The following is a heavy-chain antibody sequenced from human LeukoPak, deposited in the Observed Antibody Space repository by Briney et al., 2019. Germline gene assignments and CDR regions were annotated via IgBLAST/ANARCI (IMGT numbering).Heavy chain of an antibody. J-gene: IGHJ6*03. CDR1: GFTFGDYA. Sequence: GGSLRLSCTASGFTFGDYAMNWVRQAPGKGLEWVSFIRSKAYGGTTEYAASVKGRFTVSRDDSKSIAYLQMNSLKTEDTAVYYCTRDGGFFYYMDVWDKGTTVTISS. V-gene: IGHV3-49*04. CDR3: TRDGGFFYYMDV. CDR2: IRSKAYGGTT.